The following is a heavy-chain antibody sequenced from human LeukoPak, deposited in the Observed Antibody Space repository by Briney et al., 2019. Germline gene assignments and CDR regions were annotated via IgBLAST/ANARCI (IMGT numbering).Heavy chain of an antibody. CDR2: IYYSGST. D-gene: IGHD4-17*01. J-gene: IGHJ4*02. CDR1: GGSVSSSSYY. V-gene: IGHV4-39*07. Sequence: PSETLSLTCTVSGGSVSSSSYYWGWIRQPPGKGLECIGHIYYSGSTYYNPSLKSRVTISVDTSKNQFSLKLSSVTAADTAVYYCARLNGDDSYFVYWGQGTLLAVSS. CDR3: ARLNGDDSYFVY.